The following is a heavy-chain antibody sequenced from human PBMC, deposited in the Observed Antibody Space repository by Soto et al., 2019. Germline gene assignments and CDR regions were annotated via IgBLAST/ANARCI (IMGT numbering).Heavy chain of an antibody. CDR1: GGTFSSYA. Sequence: SVKVSCKASGGTFSSYAISWVRQAPGQGLEWMGGIIPIFGTANYAQKFQGRVTITADESTSTAYMELTSVTAADTAVYYCARNKMYYDNSGNYSLDGFDIWGQGTMVTVSS. J-gene: IGHJ3*02. CDR3: ARNKMYYDNSGNYSLDGFDI. V-gene: IGHV1-69*13. CDR2: IIPIFGTA. D-gene: IGHD3-22*01.